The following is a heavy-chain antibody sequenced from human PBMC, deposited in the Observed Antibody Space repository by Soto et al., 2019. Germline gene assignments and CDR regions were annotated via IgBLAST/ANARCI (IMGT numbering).Heavy chain of an antibody. J-gene: IGHJ4*02. CDR2: ISGSGGST. D-gene: IGHD3-10*01. V-gene: IGHV3-23*01. Sequence: GGSLRLSCAASGFTFSSYAMSWVRQAPGKGLEWVSAISGSGGSTYYADSVKGRFTISRDNSKNTLYLQMNSLRAEDTAVYYCAKVPAVRGVIIGDTIYWGQGTLVTVSS. CDR3: AKVPAVRGVIIGDTIY. CDR1: GFTFSSYA.